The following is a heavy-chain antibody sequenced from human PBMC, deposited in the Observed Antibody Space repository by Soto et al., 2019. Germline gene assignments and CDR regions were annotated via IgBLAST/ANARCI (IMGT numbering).Heavy chain of an antibody. CDR1: GFTFSDSY. Sequence: VQLVESGGDLVKPGGSLRLSCAASGFTFSDSYMSWIRQAPGKGLEYVSYISGSSTYINYADSVKGRFTISRDNAKNSLYLQMNSLRAEDTAVYYCTRDPRPADFWGQGTLVTVSS. J-gene: IGHJ4*02. V-gene: IGHV3-11*06. CDR2: ISGSSTYI. CDR3: TRDPRPADF.